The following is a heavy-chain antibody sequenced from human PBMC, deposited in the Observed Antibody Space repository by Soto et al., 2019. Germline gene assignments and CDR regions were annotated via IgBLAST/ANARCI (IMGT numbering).Heavy chain of an antibody. CDR3: ARGLYSGWHYFDY. J-gene: IGHJ4*02. CDR2: IYSGGST. V-gene: IGHV3-66*01. D-gene: IGHD5-12*01. Sequence: EVQLVESGGGLVQPGGSLRLSCAASGFTVSSNYMSWVRQAPGKGLEWVSGIYSGGSTYYAYSVKGRFTISRDNSKNTLYLQMNSLRAEDTAVYYCARGLYSGWHYFDYWGQGTLVTVSS. CDR1: GFTVSSNY.